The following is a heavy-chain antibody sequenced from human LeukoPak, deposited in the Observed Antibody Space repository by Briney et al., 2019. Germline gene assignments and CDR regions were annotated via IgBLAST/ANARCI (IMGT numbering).Heavy chain of an antibody. Sequence: GGSLRLSCAPSGYTFSIYAMSCVPHAPGRGLECVSAISGSGGSTYYADSVKGRFTISRDNSKNTLYLQMNRLRAEDTAVYYCAKDCDYDFWSGYYAVFDYWGQGTLVTVSS. CDR2: ISGSGGST. V-gene: IGHV3-23*01. CDR3: AKDCDYDFWSGYYAVFDY. J-gene: IGHJ4*02. D-gene: IGHD3-3*01. CDR1: GYTFSIYA.